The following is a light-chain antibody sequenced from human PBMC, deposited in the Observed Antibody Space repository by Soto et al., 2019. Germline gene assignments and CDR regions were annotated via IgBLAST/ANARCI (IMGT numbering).Light chain of an antibody. CDR3: SSHTASSTWV. J-gene: IGLJ3*02. CDR2: DVS. Sequence: QSALTQPASVSGSPGQSITISCTGTSSDVGSYNCVSWYQQHPGKAPRLMIYDVSNRPSGDSNRFSGSKSGNTASLTISGLQAEDEADYYCSSHTASSTWVFGGGIKLTVL. V-gene: IGLV2-14*01. CDR1: SSDVGSYNC.